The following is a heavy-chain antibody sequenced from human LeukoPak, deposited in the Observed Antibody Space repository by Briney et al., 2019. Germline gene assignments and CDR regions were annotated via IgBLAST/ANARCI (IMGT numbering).Heavy chain of an antibody. CDR1: GFTFSSYG. V-gene: IGHV3-7*03. CDR3: AKVSVTMIVVVSEYFQH. Sequence: GGSLRLSCAASGFTFSSYGMSWVRQAPGKGLEWVAIVNQGATQKYYVDSVKGRFTISRDNAENSLYLQMNSLRAEDTAVYYCAKVSVTMIVVVSEYFQHWGQGTLVTVSS. CDR2: VNQGATQK. D-gene: IGHD3-22*01. J-gene: IGHJ1*01.